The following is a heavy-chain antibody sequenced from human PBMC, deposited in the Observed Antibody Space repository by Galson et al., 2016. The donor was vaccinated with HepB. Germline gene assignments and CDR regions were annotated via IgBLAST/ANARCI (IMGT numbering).Heavy chain of an antibody. J-gene: IGHJ6*02. Sequence: SLRLSCAASGFTFSDYYMSWVRQAPGKGLEWVSYISSSGDTIYYADSVNGRVTISRDNAKNSLYLQMNILRAEDTAVYYCARILYYYYGMDVWGQGTTVTVSS. V-gene: IGHV3-11*01. CDR1: GFTFSDYY. CDR3: ARILYYYYGMDV. CDR2: ISSSGDTI.